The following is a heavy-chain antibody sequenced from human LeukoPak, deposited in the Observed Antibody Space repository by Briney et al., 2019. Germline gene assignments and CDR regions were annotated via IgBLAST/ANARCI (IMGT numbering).Heavy chain of an antibody. J-gene: IGHJ3*02. D-gene: IGHD1-26*01. CDR1: GFTFSSYV. CDR2: ISYEGSKK. Sequence: PGGCPRLSSAASGFTFSSYVIHGVRDAPGKGLGCGSAISYEGSKKYYADSVKGRFINSRDNSKNTLYLQMNSLRADDRDVYFCAKAPGGSYYGGAFDIWGRRTRVTVS. V-gene: IGHV3-30*18. CDR3: AKAPGGSYYGGAFDI.